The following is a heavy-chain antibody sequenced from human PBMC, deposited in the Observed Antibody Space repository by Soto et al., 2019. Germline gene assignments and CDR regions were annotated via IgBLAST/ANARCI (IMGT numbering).Heavy chain of an antibody. CDR2: INHSGST. V-gene: IGHV4-34*01. J-gene: IGHJ4*02. CDR3: ARHNYGSGSTYFDF. Sequence: SETLSLTCAVYGGSFSGYYWSWIRQPPGKGLEWIGEINHSGSTNYNPSLKSRVTISVDTSKNQFSLKLNSMTAADTAVYYCARHNYGSGSTYFDFWGQGTLVTVSS. CDR1: GGSFSGYY. D-gene: IGHD3-10*01.